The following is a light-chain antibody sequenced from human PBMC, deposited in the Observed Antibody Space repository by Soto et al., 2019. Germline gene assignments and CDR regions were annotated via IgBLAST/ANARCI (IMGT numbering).Light chain of an antibody. CDR2: DTS. CDR1: QSVGNF. CDR3: QQRSAWPLT. J-gene: IGKJ4*01. Sequence: EIVLTQSPATLSLSPGERATLSCRASQSVGNFIAWYQQKPGQAPRLLIYDTSNRFTGIPARFSGSGSGADFERTINSGESEDSAVFDCQQRSAWPLTFGGGTRVEIK. V-gene: IGKV3-11*01.